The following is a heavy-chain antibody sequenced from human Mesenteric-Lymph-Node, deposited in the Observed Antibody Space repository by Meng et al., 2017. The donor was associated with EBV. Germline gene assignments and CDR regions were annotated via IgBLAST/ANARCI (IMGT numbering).Heavy chain of an antibody. D-gene: IGHD2-8*01. CDR1: GGSVSSGSYY. CDR3: AREIVRNWFDP. J-gene: IGHJ5*02. Sequence: QAQVPGSGPGLVKPSETLSLTCTGSGGSVSSGSYYWSWIRQPPGKGLEWIGYIHYGGATNYNPSLSGRVTISIDTPKNQFSLKLSSVTAADTAVYYCAREIVRNWFDPWGQGTLVTVSS. V-gene: IGHV4-61*01. CDR2: IHYGGAT.